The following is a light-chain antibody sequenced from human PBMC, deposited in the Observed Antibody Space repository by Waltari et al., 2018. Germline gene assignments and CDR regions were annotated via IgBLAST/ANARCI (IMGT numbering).Light chain of an antibody. CDR2: GAS. CDR3: QQYNNWLLFT. CDR1: QSVSSN. Sequence: EIVMTQSPATLSVSPGERATLSRRASQSVSSNLAWYQQKPGQAPRLLIYGASTRATGIPARFSGSGSGTEFTLTISSLQSEDFAVYYCQQYNNWLLFTFGPGTKVDIK. J-gene: IGKJ3*01. V-gene: IGKV3-15*01.